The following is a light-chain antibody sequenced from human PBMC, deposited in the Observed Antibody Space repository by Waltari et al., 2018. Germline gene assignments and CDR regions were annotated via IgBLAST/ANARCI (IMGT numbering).Light chain of an antibody. V-gene: IGLV3-19*01. CDR2: GKD. CDR3: HSRNGRDNQVV. CDR1: SLRTSY. J-gene: IGLJ3*02. Sequence: SSELTQGPPVSVALGQTVKITCQGDSLRTSYASWYQLKPGQAPVLVLFGKDKRPSGIPDRFSGYSSGTTSSLTITRAQAEDEADYYCHSRNGRDNQVVFGGGTKLTVL.